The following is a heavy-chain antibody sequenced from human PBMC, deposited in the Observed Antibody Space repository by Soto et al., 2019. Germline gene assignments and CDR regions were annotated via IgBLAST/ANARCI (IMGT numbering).Heavy chain of an antibody. CDR3: ARRRGYDWDWYFDL. CDR2: IYYSGST. V-gene: IGHV4-30-4*01. D-gene: IGHD5-12*01. J-gene: IGHJ2*01. Sequence: QVQLQESGPGLVKPSQTLSLTCTVSGGSISSGDYYWSWIRQPPGKGLEWIGYIYYSGSTYYNPSLKGRLTISVDTSKNQFSLKLTSVTAADTAVYYCARRRGYDWDWYFDLWGRGTLVTVSS. CDR1: GGSISSGDYY.